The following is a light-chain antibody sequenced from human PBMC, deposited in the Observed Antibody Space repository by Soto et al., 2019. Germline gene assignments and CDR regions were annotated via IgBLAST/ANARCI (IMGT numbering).Light chain of an antibody. CDR1: QSVSSW. J-gene: IGKJ1*01. Sequence: DIQMTQSPSTLSASVGDRVTITCRASQSVSSWLAWYQQKPGKAPNLLIYTASSLESGVPSRFNGSGSGTEFTLTISSLQPDDFATYYCQQYNSAWTFGQGTKVDIK. V-gene: IGKV1-5*03. CDR2: TAS. CDR3: QQYNSAWT.